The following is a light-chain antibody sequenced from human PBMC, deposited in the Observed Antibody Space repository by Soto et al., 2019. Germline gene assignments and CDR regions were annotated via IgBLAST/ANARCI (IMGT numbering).Light chain of an antibody. CDR3: QQIYSSPQT. Sequence: DIQMTQSPSSLSASVGDRVTITCRASQSIRSYLNWYQQKLGKAPKLLIYTASNLQSGVPSRFSGSGSGTDFTLTINSLQPEDFATYYCQQIYSSPQTFGQGTKVEIK. CDR2: TAS. CDR1: QSIRSY. J-gene: IGKJ1*01. V-gene: IGKV1-39*01.